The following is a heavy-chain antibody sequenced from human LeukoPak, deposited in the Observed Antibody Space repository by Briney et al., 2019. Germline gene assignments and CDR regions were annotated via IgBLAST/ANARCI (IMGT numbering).Heavy chain of an antibody. J-gene: IGHJ3*02. V-gene: IGHV5-51*01. CDR2: IYPGDSDT. Sequence: GESLKISCKGSGYSFTSYWIGWVRQMPGKGLEWMGIIYPGDSDTRYSPSFQGQVTISADKSIGTAYLQWSSLKASDTAMYYCASSTTEDRDAFDIWGQGTMVTVSS. CDR1: GYSFTSYW. D-gene: IGHD4-17*01. CDR3: ASSTTEDRDAFDI.